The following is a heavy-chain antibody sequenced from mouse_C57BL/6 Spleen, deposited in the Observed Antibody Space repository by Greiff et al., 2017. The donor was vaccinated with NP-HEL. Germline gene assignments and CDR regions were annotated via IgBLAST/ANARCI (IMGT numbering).Heavy chain of an antibody. CDR2: ISGGGGNT. J-gene: IGHJ4*01. CDR1: GFTFSSYT. Sequence: DVMLVESGGGLVKPGGSLKLSCAASGFTFSSYTMSWVRQTPEKRLEWVATISGGGGNTYYPDSVKGRFTISRDNAKNTLYLQMSSLRSEDTALYYCARQEGAYGNNPMDYWGQGTSVTVSS. D-gene: IGHD2-1*01. CDR3: ARQEGAYGNNPMDY. V-gene: IGHV5-9*01.